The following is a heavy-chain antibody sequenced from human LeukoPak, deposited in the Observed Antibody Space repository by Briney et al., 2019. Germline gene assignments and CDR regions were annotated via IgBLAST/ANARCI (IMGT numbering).Heavy chain of an antibody. J-gene: IGHJ4*02. D-gene: IGHD6-6*01. CDR2: ISDSGSNV. CDR1: GFTFSNYN. Sequence: GGSLRLSCAASGFTFSNYNMDWVRQAPGKGLEWVSSISDSGSNVYYADSVKGRFNISRDKAKNSLFLQMNSLRAVETAVYYCAKEGRSSTPGYWGQGTLVTVSS. CDR3: AKEGRSSTPGY. V-gene: IGHV3-21*01.